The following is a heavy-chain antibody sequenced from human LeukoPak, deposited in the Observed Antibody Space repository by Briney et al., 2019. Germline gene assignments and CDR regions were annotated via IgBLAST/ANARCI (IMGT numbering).Heavy chain of an antibody. CDR3: ARTLGYDSTTYYFDY. CDR1: GGSISSYY. CDR2: IYYSGST. V-gene: IGHV4-59*08. Sequence: SETLSLTCTVSGGSISSYYWSWIRQPPGKGLEWIGYIYYSGSTNYNPSLKSRVTISVDTSKNQFSLKLSSVTAADTAVYYCARTLGYDSTTYYFDYWGQGTLVTVS. D-gene: IGHD3-22*01. J-gene: IGHJ4*02.